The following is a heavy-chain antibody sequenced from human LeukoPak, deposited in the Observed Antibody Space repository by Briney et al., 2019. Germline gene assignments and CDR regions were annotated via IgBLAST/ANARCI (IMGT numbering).Heavy chain of an antibody. V-gene: IGHV3-30*05. CDR2: VSYDGGHK. Sequence: GGSLRLSCVGSGFSLNEYGIHWVRQAPGKGLEWVAVVSYDGGHKYYADSVKGRFTISRDTSSDTVSLQMNSLRVEGTAVYYCARDRINMMVLGHDSGLDFWGQGTLVTVSS. D-gene: IGHD3-22*01. CDR3: ARDRINMMVLGHDSGLDF. CDR1: GFSLNEYG. J-gene: IGHJ4*02.